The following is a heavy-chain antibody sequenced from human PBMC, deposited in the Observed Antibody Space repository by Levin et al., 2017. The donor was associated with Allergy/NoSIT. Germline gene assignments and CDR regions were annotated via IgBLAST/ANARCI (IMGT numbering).Heavy chain of an antibody. Sequence: PGGSLRLSCAASGFTFSSYGMHWVRQAPGKGLEWVAVISYDGSNKYYADSVKGRFTISRDNSKNTLYLQMNSLRAEDTAVYYCATGDDGKFDYWGQGTLVTVSS. V-gene: IGHV3-30*03. J-gene: IGHJ4*02. D-gene: IGHD4-17*01. CDR3: ATGDDGKFDY. CDR2: ISYDGSNK. CDR1: GFTFSSYG.